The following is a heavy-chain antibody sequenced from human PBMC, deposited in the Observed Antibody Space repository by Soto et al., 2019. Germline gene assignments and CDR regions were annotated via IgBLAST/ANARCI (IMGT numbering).Heavy chain of an antibody. CDR3: ARESPGIAAAGFYFDY. V-gene: IGHV1-69*01. CDR1: GGTFSSYA. Sequence: QVQLVQSGAEVKKPGSSVKVSCKASGGTFSSYAISWMRQAPGQGLEWMGGIIPIFGTANYAQKFQGRVTITADESTSSAYMELSSLRSEDTAVYYCARESPGIAAAGFYFDYWGQGTLVTVSS. J-gene: IGHJ4*02. D-gene: IGHD6-13*01. CDR2: IIPIFGTA.